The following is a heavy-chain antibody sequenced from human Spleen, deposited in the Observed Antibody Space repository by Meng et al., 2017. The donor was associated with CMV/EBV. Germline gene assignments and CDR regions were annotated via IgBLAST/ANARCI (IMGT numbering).Heavy chain of an antibody. J-gene: IGHJ4*02. D-gene: IGHD5-24*01. CDR3: ARDPTGGDGYDY. CDR2: ISHDGSDI. Sequence: GGSLRLSCAASGFPFSDYGMHWVRQAPGTGLEWVAIISHDGSDIFYADSVRGRFTISRDSSKNTLYLQMNSLRSDDTAVYFCARDPTGGDGYDYWGQGTLVTVSS. CDR1: GFPFSDYG. V-gene: IGHV3-30*04.